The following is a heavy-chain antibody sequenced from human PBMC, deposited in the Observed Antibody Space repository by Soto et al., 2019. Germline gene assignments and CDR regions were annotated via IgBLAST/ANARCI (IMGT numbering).Heavy chain of an antibody. CDR1: GFNFHNYG. V-gene: IGHV3-30*18. D-gene: IGHD3-22*01. Sequence: HPGGSLRLSCAASGFNFHNYGIHWVRQAPGKGLEWVAIISYDGNNNYHADSVKGRFTISRDNSKNTVFLEMNSLRAEDTAVYYCAKDLHYYESVGYYSNPYYYYGMDVWGQGTTVTVSS. CDR2: ISYDGNNN. CDR3: AKDLHYYESVGYYSNPYYYYGMDV. J-gene: IGHJ6*02.